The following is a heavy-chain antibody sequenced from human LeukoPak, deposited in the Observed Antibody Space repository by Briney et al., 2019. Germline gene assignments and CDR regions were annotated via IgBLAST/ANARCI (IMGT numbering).Heavy chain of an antibody. CDR1: GFTFSSYA. CDR2: ISSSSAYI. J-gene: IGHJ3*01. CDR3: ARQAVARPFDL. V-gene: IGHV3-21*06. Sequence: PGGSLRLSCVVSGFTFSSYAMNWVRQAPGKGLEWVSSISSSSAYIFYSDSVKGRFTISRDNAQSSLYLQMNSLRAEDTAVYYCARQAVARPFDLWGQGTMVAVSS.